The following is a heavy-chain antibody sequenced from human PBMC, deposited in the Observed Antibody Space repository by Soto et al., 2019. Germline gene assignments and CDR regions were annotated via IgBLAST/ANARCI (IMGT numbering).Heavy chain of an antibody. D-gene: IGHD6-19*01. CDR2: ISSSSSTI. V-gene: IGHV3-48*01. CDR3: ARSISSGLANYYYMDV. CDR1: GFTFSSYS. J-gene: IGHJ6*03. Sequence: GGSLRLSCAASGFTFSSYSMNWVRQAPGKGLEWVSYISSSSSTIYYADSVKGRFTISRDNAKNSLYLQMNSLRAEDTAVYYCARSISSGLANYYYMDVWGKGTTVTVSS.